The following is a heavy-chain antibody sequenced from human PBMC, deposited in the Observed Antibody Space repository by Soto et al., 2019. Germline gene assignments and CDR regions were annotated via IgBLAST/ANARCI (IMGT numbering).Heavy chain of an antibody. V-gene: IGHV3-23*04. CDR2: ISDSGGTS. CDR3: ANRPRALLTFDY. D-gene: IGHD1-26*01. J-gene: IGHJ4*02. CDR1: GFIFSNYV. Sequence: EVQLVDSGGGLVQPGGSLRLSCAASGFIFSNYVMSWVRQAPGTGLEWVSSISDSGGTSYYADSVKGRFTISRDNSKNTLYLQMNSMRAEDTAIYYCANRPRALLTFDYWGKGTLVTVSS.